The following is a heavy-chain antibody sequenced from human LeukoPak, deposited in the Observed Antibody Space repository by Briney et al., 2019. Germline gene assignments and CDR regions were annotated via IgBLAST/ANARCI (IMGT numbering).Heavy chain of an antibody. CDR3: AKDTAMVTVGVSFDY. CDR1: GFTFTRFW. CDR2: INVEGTTT. J-gene: IGHJ4*02. D-gene: IGHD5-18*01. V-gene: IGHV3-74*01. Sequence: GGSLRLSCAGSGFTFTRFWMHWVRQAPGKGLVWVSRINVEGTTTTYADSVEGRFTISRDNAKNSLYLQMNSLRAEDTALYYCAKDTAMVTVGVSFDYWGQGTLVTVSS.